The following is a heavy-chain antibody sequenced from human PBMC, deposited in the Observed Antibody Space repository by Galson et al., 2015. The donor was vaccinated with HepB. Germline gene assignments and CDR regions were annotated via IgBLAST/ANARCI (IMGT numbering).Heavy chain of an antibody. J-gene: IGHJ4*02. CDR3: ARDGYSYCSGGSCLRPDY. Sequence: SVKVSCKASGYTFTSYGISWVRQAPGQGLEWMGWISAYNGNTNYAQKLQGRVTMTTDTSTSTAYMELRSLRSDDTAVYYCARDGYSYCSGGSCLRPDYWGQGTLVTVSS. V-gene: IGHV1-18*01. D-gene: IGHD2-15*01. CDR2: ISAYNGNT. CDR1: GYTFTSYG.